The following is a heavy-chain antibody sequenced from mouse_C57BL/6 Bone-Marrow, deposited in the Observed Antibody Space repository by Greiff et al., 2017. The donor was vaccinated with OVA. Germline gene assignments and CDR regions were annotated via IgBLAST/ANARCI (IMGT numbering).Heavy chain of an antibody. Sequence: VQLQQSGAELARPGASVKLSCKASGYTFTSYGISWVKQRTGQGLEWIGEIYPRSGNTYYNEKFKGKATLTADKSSSTAYMELRSLTSEDSAVYYCARDYYGSSYAFAYWGQGTLVTVSA. CDR1: GYTFTSYG. D-gene: IGHD1-1*01. CDR3: ARDYYGSSYAFAY. V-gene: IGHV1-81*01. CDR2: IYPRSGNT. J-gene: IGHJ3*01.